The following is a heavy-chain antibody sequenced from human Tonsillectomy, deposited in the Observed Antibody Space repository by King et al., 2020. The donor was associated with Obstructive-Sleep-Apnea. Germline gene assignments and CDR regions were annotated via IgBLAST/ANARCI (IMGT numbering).Heavy chain of an antibody. Sequence: QLQESGPGLVKPSQTLSLTCTVSGGSISSGDYYWSWIRQPPGKGLEWIGYIYYIGSTYYNPSLKSRVTISVDTSKNQFSLKLSSVTAADTAVYHCASEGSYGYGGGYYFDYWGQGTLVTVSS. D-gene: IGHD5-18*01. J-gene: IGHJ4*02. CDR2: IYYIGST. CDR1: GGSISSGDYY. V-gene: IGHV4-30-4*01. CDR3: ASEGSYGYGGGYYFDY.